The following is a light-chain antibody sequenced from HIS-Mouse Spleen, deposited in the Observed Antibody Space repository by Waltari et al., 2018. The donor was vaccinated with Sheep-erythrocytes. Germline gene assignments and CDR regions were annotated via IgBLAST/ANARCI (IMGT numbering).Light chain of an antibody. Sequence: AIWMTQSPSLLSASTGDRVTISCRISQGFNSYLAWYQQKPWKAPELLIYAASTLQSGVPSRFSCSRSGTDFTLTISCMQSEDFSTYYCQQYYSFPITFGQGTRVEIK. CDR3: QQYYSFPIT. J-gene: IGKJ5*01. CDR1: QGFNSY. V-gene: IGKV1D-8*02. CDR2: AAS.